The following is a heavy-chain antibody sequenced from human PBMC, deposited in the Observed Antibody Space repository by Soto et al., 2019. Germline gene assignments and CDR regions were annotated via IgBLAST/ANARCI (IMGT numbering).Heavy chain of an antibody. V-gene: IGHV4-31*03. CDR3: ARGGDYDKYFDY. D-gene: IGHD3-22*01. CDR1: GGSISSGGYY. CDR2: IFHSGST. Sequence: SETLSLTCTVSGGSISSGGYYWSWIRQHPGKGLEWIGYIFHSGSTYYNPSLRSRVTTSVDTSKNQFSLKLSSVTAADTAVYYCARGGDYDKYFDYWGQGTLVNVS. J-gene: IGHJ4*02.